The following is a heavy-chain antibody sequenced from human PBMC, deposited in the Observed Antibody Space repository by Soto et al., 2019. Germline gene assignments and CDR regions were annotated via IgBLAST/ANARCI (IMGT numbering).Heavy chain of an antibody. CDR3: ARPIVVETVYYAIDV. CDR2: IYHSGST. CDR1: GGAISSGGYS. Sequence: QMQLQESGSGLVKPSQTLSLTCAVSGGAISSGGYSWSRIRQPPGMGLEWIGHIYHSGSTHYNPSPEMRVTMCVDRTKIHFSLKLSSVTAADTAVYYCARPIVVETVYYAIDVWGQGTTVTVSS. V-gene: IGHV4-30-2*01. J-gene: IGHJ6*02. D-gene: IGHD3-22*01.